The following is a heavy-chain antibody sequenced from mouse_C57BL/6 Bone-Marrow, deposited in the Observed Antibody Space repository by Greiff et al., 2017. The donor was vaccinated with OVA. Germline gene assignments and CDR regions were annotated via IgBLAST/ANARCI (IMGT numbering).Heavy chain of an antibody. D-gene: IGHD2-4*01. CDR1: GYTFTDYY. CDR2: IHPYNGGT. Sequence: VQLQQSGPVLVKPGASVKMSCKASGYTFTDYYMNWVKQSHGKSLEWIGVIHPYNGGTSYNQKFKGKATLTVDKSSSTAYMELNSLTSEDSAVYYCARDYDHEIFAYWGQGTLVTVSA. V-gene: IGHV1-19*01. J-gene: IGHJ3*01. CDR3: ARDYDHEIFAY.